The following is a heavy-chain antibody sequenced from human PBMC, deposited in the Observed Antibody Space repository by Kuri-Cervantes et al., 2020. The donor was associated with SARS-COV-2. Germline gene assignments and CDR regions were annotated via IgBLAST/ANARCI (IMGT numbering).Heavy chain of an antibody. V-gene: IGHV4-39*07. CDR3: AGSYYPYYFDY. CDR1: GYSISNSSYY. CDR2: IYYSGST. J-gene: IGHJ4*02. Sequence: ESLKISCAVSGYSISNSSYYWGWIRQPPGKGLEWIGSIYYSGSTYYNPSLKSRVTISIDTSKNQFSLKLNSVTAADTAVYYCAGSYYPYYFDYWGQGTLVTVSS. D-gene: IGHD3-10*01.